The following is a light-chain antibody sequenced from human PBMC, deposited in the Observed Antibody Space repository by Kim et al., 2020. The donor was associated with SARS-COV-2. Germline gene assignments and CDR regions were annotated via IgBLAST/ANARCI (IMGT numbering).Light chain of an antibody. Sequence: PRGGAPLSCWASHNIATYFSWYQQQPGQAPSLLVDDAANSATGVPASFSGGWSGIDFSLSISSRGSEDFSMYYYRQRNSWPPAVTFGGGTKVDIK. J-gene: IGKJ4*01. CDR3: RQRNSWPPAVT. CDR1: HNIATY. CDR2: DAA. V-gene: IGKV3-11*01.